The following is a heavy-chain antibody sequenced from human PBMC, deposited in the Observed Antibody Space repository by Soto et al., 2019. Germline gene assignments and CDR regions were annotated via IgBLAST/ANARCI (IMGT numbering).Heavy chain of an antibody. CDR1: CGSFSGYY. V-gene: IGHV4-34*01. J-gene: IGHJ5*02. CDR3: ARVKRQVRGVIITYNLANHNWFDP. CDR2: INHSGST. D-gene: IGHD3-10*01. Sequence: SETLSLTCAVYCGSFSGYYWSWIRQPPGKGLEWIGEINHSGSTNYNPSLKSRVTISVDTSKNQFSLKLSSVTAADTAVYYCARVKRQVRGVIITYNLANHNWFDPWGQGTLVTVSS.